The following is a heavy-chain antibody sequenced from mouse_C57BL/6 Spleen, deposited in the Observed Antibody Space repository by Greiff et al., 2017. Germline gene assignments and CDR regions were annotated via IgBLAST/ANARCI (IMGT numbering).Heavy chain of an antibody. J-gene: IGHJ2*01. CDR3: AREGVTGTDY. D-gene: IGHD4-1*01. CDR2: IDPSDSYT. V-gene: IGHV1-69*01. CDR1: GYTFTSYW. Sequence: QVQLQQPGAELVMPGASVKLSCKASGYTFTSYWMHWVKQRPGQGLEWIGEIDPSDSYTNYNQKFKGKSTVTVDKSSSTAYMQLSSLTSEDSAVYNCAREGVTGTDYWGQGTTLTVSS.